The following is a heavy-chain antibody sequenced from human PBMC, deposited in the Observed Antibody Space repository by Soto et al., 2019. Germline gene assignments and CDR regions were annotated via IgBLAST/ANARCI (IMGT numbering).Heavy chain of an antibody. CDR1: GYTFTSYD. CDR2: MNPNSGNT. CDR3: ARGGGAPKREGRRAFDI. Sequence: QVQLVQSGAEVKKPGASVKVSCKASGYTFTSYDINLVRQATGQGLEWVGWMNPNSGNTGYAQKFQGRVTMTRNTSISTAYMELSSLRSEDTAVYYCARGGGAPKREGRRAFDIWGQGTMVTVSS. D-gene: IGHD3-10*01. V-gene: IGHV1-8*01. J-gene: IGHJ3*02.